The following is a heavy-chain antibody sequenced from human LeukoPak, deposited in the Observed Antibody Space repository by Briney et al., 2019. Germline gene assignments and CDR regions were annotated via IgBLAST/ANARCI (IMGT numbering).Heavy chain of an antibody. J-gene: IGHJ4*02. CDR2: MNPNSGNT. CDR3: ARAPSITGTTPPGY. D-gene: IGHD1-7*01. Sequence: GASVKVSRKASGYTFTSYDINWVRQATGQGLEWMGWMNPNSGNTGYAQKFQGRVTMTRNTSISTAYMELSSLRSEDTAVYYCARAPSITGTTPPGYWGQGTLVTVSS. CDR1: GYTFTSYD. V-gene: IGHV1-8*01.